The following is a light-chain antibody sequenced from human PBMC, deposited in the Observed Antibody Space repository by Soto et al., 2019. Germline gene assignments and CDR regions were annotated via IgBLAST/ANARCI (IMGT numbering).Light chain of an antibody. V-gene: IGKV1-6*01. CDR1: QDIRTE. CDR3: LQHFKNPRT. Sequence: AIQMTQSPSSLSASVGDRVTITCRASQDIRTELGWYQQKPGKAPRLLIYGTFSLQSGVPSRFSGSGSGTDFTLTISSLQPDDFATYYCLQHFKNPRTFGQGTKVEVK. J-gene: IGKJ1*01. CDR2: GTF.